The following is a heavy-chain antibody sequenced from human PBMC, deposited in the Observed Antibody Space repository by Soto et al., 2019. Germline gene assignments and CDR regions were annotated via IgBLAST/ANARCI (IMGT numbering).Heavy chain of an antibody. J-gene: IGHJ4*02. CDR1: GGSMSSDAYS. V-gene: IGHV4-30-2*01. D-gene: IGHD3-10*01. CDR2: IYHSGST. Sequence: SETLSLTCAVSGGSMSSDAYSWSWIRQPPGKGLEWIGYIYHSGSTYYNSSLQSQVTISVDRSKNQFSLKLTSVTAADTAVYYCARGYGSGTLAPAFDYWGQGTLVTVSS. CDR3: ARGYGSGTLAPAFDY.